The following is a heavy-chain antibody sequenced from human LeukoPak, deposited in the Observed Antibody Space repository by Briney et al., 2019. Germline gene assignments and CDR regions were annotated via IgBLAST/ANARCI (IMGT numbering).Heavy chain of an antibody. CDR3: ATGGRDSSGYYLDAFDI. J-gene: IGHJ3*02. CDR1: GGTFSSYA. CDR2: IIPIFGTA. V-gene: IGHV1-69*05. D-gene: IGHD3-22*01. Sequence: GASVKVSFKASGGTFSSYAISLVRQAPGQGLEWMGGIIPIFGTANYAQKFQGRVTITTDESTSTAYMELSSLRSEDTAVYYCATGGRDSSGYYLDAFDIWGQGTMVTVSS.